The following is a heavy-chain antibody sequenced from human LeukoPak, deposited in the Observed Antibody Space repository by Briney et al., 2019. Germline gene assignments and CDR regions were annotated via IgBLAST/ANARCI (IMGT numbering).Heavy chain of an antibody. J-gene: IGHJ4*02. CDR3: AKALPVAGNYFDY. Sequence: GGSLRLSCAASGFTFSSYSMNWVRQAPGKGLEWVSSISSSSSYIYYADSVKGRFTISRDNSKNTLYLQMNSLRAEDTAVYYCAKALPVAGNYFDYWGQGTLVTVSS. CDR1: GFTFSSYS. CDR2: ISSSSSYI. D-gene: IGHD6-19*01. V-gene: IGHV3-21*04.